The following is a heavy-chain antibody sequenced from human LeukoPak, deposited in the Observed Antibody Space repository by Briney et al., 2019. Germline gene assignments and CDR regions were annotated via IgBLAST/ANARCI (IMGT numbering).Heavy chain of an antibody. D-gene: IGHD2-2*01. CDR1: GGSISSGDYY. CDR3: AICSSTSCLDY. CDR2: IHSLGSS. V-gene: IGHV4-61*02. J-gene: IGHJ4*02. Sequence: SETLSLTCTVSGGSISSGDYYWSWIRQSAGKGLEWIGRIHSLGSSYYNPSFESRVTISLDGSKNQFSLKLSSVTAADTAVYYCAICSSTSCLDYWGQGTLVTVSS.